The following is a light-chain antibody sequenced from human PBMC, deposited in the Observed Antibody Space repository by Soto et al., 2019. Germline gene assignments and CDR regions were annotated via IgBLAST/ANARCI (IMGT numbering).Light chain of an antibody. CDR1: SGYKGNFNY. Sequence: QSVLTQPASVSGSPGQSITNSCTPTSGYKGNFNYVSGYQQGPGKAPTLLISEVTNRPSGVSSRFSGYQSGNTAYLTISDHQAEDGDDYYCISFRVHTTPVVFGGGTKLAV. J-gene: IGLJ2*01. V-gene: IGLV2-14*01. CDR2: EVT. CDR3: ISFRVHTTPVV.